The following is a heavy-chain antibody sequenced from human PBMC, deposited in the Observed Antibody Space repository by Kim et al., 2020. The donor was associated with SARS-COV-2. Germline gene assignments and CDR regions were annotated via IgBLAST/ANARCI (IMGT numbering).Heavy chain of an antibody. Sequence: FQGRVTMTRDTSTSTVYMELSSLRSEDTAVYYCARDFQATYGDYEEELDYWGQGTLVTVSS. D-gene: IGHD4-17*01. CDR3: ARDFQATYGDYEEELDY. J-gene: IGHJ4*02. V-gene: IGHV1-46*01.